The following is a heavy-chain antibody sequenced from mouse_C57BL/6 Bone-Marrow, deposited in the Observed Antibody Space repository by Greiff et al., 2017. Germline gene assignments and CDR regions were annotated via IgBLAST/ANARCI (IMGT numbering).Heavy chain of an antibody. D-gene: IGHD2-3*01. V-gene: IGHV1-81*01. Sequence: QVQLQQSGAELARPGASVKLSCKASGYTFTSYGISWVKQRTGQGLEWIGEIYPRSGNTYYNEKFKGKATLTADKSSSTAYMELRSRTSEESAVYFCARGDGYYAFFDYWGQGTTRTVSS. CDR2: IYPRSGNT. CDR3: ARGDGYYAFFDY. CDR1: GYTFTSYG. J-gene: IGHJ2*01.